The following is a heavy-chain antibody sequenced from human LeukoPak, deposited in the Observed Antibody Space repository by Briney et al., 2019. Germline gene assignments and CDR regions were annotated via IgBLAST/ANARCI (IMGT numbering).Heavy chain of an antibody. CDR2: IIPIFGTA. Sequence: SVKVSCKASGGTFSSYAISWVRQAPGQGLEWMGGIIPIFGTANYAQKFQGRVTITADKSTSTAYMELSSLRSEDTAVYYCASWDGSGSYSDYWGQGTLVTVSS. D-gene: IGHD3-10*01. V-gene: IGHV1-69*06. CDR1: GGTFSSYA. CDR3: ASWDGSGSYSDY. J-gene: IGHJ4*02.